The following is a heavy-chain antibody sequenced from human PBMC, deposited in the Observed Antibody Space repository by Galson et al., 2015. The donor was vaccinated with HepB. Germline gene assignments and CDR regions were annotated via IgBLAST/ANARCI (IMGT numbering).Heavy chain of an antibody. J-gene: IGHJ4*02. CDR1: GDSVSSNSAA. V-gene: IGHV6-1*01. D-gene: IGHD2-21*01. CDR3: AREACGSDCYMTPNFDY. CDR2: TCYRSKWYN. Sequence: CAISGDSVSSNSAAWNWIRQSPSRGLEWLGRTCYRSKWYNDYAVSVKSRITINPDTSKNQFSLQLNSVTPEDTAVYYCAREACGSDCYMTPNFDYWGQGTLVTVSS.